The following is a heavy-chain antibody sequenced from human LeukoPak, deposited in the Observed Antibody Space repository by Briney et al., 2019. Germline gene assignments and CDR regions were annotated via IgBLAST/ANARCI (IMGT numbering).Heavy chain of an antibody. CDR3: ARQLWDRPFDY. Sequence: SETLSLTCAVYGGSFSGYYWSWIRQPPGKGLECIGEINHSGSTNYNPSLKSRVTISVDTSKNQFSLKLSSVTAADTAVYYCARQLWDRPFDYWGQGTLVTVSS. CDR2: INHSGST. D-gene: IGHD5-18*01. V-gene: IGHV4-34*01. J-gene: IGHJ4*02. CDR1: GGSFSGYY.